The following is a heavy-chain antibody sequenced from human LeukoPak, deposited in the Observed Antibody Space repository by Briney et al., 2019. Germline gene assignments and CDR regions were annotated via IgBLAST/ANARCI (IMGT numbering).Heavy chain of an antibody. J-gene: IGHJ4*02. CDR2: ICGSDGSR. CDR3: AKGGSPSCYSSSGY. V-gene: IGHV3-23*01. CDR1: GFTFSTYA. D-gene: IGHD2-2*01. Sequence: GGSLRLSCAASGFTFSTYAMSWVRQAPREGLEWVSAICGSDGSRYYADSVKGRFTISRDNSKNTLYLQMNSLRGEDTAVYYCAKGGSPSCYSSSGYWGQGTLVTVSS.